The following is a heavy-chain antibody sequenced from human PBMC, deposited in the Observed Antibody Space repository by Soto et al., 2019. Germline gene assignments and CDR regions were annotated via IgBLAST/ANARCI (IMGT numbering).Heavy chain of an antibody. Sequence: QVQLQASGPGLVKPSETLSLTCTVYAGSITTYYWCLIPQSPGQGLEWVAYISHTGTTDYNPSLKSRLSLSLDTSKNQFSLRLTSVTAADTAVYYFALGAPWMDAFAIWGQGTKVTV. CDR1: AGSITTYY. CDR3: ALGAPWMDAFAI. J-gene: IGHJ3*02. CDR2: ISHTGTT. V-gene: IGHV4-59*01. D-gene: IGHD5-12*01.